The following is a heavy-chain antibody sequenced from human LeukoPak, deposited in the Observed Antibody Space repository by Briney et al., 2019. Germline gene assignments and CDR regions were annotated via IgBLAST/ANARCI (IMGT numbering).Heavy chain of an antibody. Sequence: ASVKVSCKASGYTFTSYYMHWVRQAPGQGLEWMGIINPSGGSTSYAQKFQGRVTMTRDTSTSTVYMELSSLRSEDTAVYYCARDEEYCSGGSCSTTNWFDPWGQGTLVTVSS. CDR1: GYTFTSYY. J-gene: IGHJ5*02. CDR3: ARDEEYCSGGSCSTTNWFDP. D-gene: IGHD2-15*01. V-gene: IGHV1-46*01. CDR2: INPSGGST.